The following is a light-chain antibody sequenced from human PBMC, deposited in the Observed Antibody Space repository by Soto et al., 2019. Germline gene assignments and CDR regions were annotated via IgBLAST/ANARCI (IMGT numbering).Light chain of an antibody. Sequence: EIVLTQSPGTLSLSPGERATLSCRASQSVTNNYLAWYQQKPSQAPRLLIFGASSRAAGIPDRFSGSGSGTDFTLTISRLEPEDFALYYCQQYGNSAPITFGQGTRLEI. CDR3: QQYGNSAPIT. CDR1: QSVTNNY. CDR2: GAS. V-gene: IGKV3-20*01. J-gene: IGKJ5*01.